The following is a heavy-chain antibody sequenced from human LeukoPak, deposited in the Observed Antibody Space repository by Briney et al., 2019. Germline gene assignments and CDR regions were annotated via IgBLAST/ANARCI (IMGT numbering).Heavy chain of an antibody. CDR1: GRPISSSSHY. CDR3: AREEVSAADY. CDR2: SYYRGGT. V-gene: IGHV4-39*01. Sequence: SDTLSLSCTVSGRPISSSSHYWAWIRRPPGKGLEWLGRSYYRGGTFYSPSLRSRVAISVDTSENQFSLKLSSVTAADTAVYYCAREEVSAADYWGQGTLVTVSS. D-gene: IGHD2-2*01. J-gene: IGHJ4*02.